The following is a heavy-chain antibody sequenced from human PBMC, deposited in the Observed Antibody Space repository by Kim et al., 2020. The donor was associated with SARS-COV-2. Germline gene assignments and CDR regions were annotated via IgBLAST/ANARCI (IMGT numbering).Heavy chain of an antibody. CDR3: ARDRKPPLITIHGMDV. D-gene: IGHD3-3*01. CDR2: INPSGGST. Sequence: ASVKVSCKASGYTFTSYYMHWVRQAPGQGLEWMGIINPSGGSTSYAQKFQGRVTMTRDTSTSTVYMELSSLRSEDTAVYYCARDRKPPLITIHGMDVWGQGTTVTVSS. V-gene: IGHV1-46*01. CDR1: GYTFTSYY. J-gene: IGHJ6*02.